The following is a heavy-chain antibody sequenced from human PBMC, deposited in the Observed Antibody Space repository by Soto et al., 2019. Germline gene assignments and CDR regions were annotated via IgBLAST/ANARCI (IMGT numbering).Heavy chain of an antibody. CDR1: GYTFTGYY. V-gene: IGHV1-2*04. CDR3: ARDVPIRIAAAGTYYYYAMDV. J-gene: IGHJ6*02. CDR2: INPNSGGT. Sequence: ASVKVSCKASGYTFTGYYMHWVRQAPGQGLEWMGWINPNSGGTYYAQKFQGWVTMTRDTSISTAYMELSRLRSDDTAVYYCARDVPIRIAAAGTYYYYAMDVWGQGTTVTAP. D-gene: IGHD6-13*01.